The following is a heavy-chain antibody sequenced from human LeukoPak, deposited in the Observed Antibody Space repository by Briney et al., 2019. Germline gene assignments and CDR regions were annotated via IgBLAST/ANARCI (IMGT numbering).Heavy chain of an antibody. D-gene: IGHD3-10*01. CDR2: INAGNGNT. J-gene: IGHJ3*02. V-gene: IGHV1-3*01. CDR3: ARVTIVPTYYYGSGRAFDI. CDR1: GYTFTSYA. Sequence: ASVKVSCKASGYTFTSYAMHWVRQAPGQRLEWMGWINAGNGNTKYSQKFQGRVTITRDTSASTAYMELSSLRSEDTAVYYYARVTIVPTYYYGSGRAFDIWGQGTMVTVSS.